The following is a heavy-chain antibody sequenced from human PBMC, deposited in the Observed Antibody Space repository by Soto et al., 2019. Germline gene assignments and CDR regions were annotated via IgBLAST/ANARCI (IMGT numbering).Heavy chain of an antibody. Sequence: QVQLQESGPGLVKPSGTLSLTCAVACGYISISNWWSWVRQPPGKGLDWIGEIYHSGCTNYNPSLMSRVTISVDKSKNQFSLKLSSVPAADTAVYYCATALTLTGRIFDYWGQGTLVTVS. CDR2: IYHSGCT. D-gene: IGHD1-20*01. V-gene: IGHV4-4*02. CDR1: CGYISISNW. CDR3: ATALTLTGRIFDY. J-gene: IGHJ4*02.